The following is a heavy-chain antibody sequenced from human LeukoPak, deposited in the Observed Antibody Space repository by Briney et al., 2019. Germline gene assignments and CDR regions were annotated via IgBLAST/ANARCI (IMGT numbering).Heavy chain of an antibody. CDR2: IYTSGST. J-gene: IGHJ4*02. V-gene: IGHV4-61*02. CDR1: GGSISSGSYY. D-gene: IGHD1-26*01. Sequence: TSETLSLTCTVSGGSISSGSYYWNWIRQPAGKGLEWIGRIYTSGSTNYNPSLKSRVTISVDTSKNQFSLKLSSVTAADTAAYYCARDSGAVEATGVGFDYWGQGTLVTVSS. CDR3: ARDSGAVEATGVGFDY.